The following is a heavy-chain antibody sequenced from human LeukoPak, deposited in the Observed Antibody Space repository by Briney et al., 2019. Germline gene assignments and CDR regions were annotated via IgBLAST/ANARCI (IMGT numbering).Heavy chain of an antibody. Sequence: ASVKVSCKASGYTFTSYDINWVRQAPGQGLEWMGGIIPIFGIPDSAQKFQGRLTITADESTTTAYMELSSLRSDDTAIYYCGLSGNYYYYYMDVWGKGTTVTISS. CDR1: GYTFTSYD. V-gene: IGHV1-69*13. J-gene: IGHJ6*03. CDR3: GLSGNYYYYYMDV. D-gene: IGHD6-25*01. CDR2: IIPIFGIP.